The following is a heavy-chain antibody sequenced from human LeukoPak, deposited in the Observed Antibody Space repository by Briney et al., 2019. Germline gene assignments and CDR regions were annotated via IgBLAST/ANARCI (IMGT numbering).Heavy chain of an antibody. D-gene: IGHD6-25*01. CDR2: VYYGRSP. J-gene: IGHJ4*02. CDR1: GDSISRSTYY. V-gene: IGHV4-39*02. Sequence: SETLSLTCTVSGDSISRSTYYWAWIRQPPGKGLAWIGSVYYGRSPYFNPSLESRATISVDTSKNHFSLKMSSVTAADTAVYYCARSSGTGTFSYWGQGTLVTVSS. CDR3: ARSSGTGTFSY.